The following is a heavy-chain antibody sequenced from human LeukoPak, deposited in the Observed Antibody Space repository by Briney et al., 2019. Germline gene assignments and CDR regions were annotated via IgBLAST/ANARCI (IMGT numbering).Heavy chain of an antibody. V-gene: IGHV4-61*01. Sequence: PSETLSLTCTVSGGSISSGSYYWSWVRQPPGKGLEWIGYIYYSGSTNYNPSLKSRVTISVDTSKNQFSLKLSSVTAADTAVYYCAGGVWYFDYWGQGTLVTVSS. CDR1: GGSISSGSYY. CDR2: IYYSGST. CDR3: AGGVWYFDY. J-gene: IGHJ4*02. D-gene: IGHD3-16*01.